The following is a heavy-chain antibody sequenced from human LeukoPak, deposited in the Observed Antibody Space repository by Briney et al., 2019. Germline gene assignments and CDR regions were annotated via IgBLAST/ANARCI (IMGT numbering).Heavy chain of an antibody. J-gene: IGHJ4*02. CDR3: ARHPRYCSGGSCYFDY. CDR2: IYYSGST. D-gene: IGHD2-15*01. V-gene: IGHV4-39*01. CDR1: GGSISSSSYY. Sequence: SETLSLTCTVSGGSISSSSYYWGWIRQPPGKGLEWIGSIYYSGSTYYNPSLKGRVTISVDTSKNQFSLKLSSVTAADTAVYYCARHPRYCSGGSCYFDYWGQGTLVTVSS.